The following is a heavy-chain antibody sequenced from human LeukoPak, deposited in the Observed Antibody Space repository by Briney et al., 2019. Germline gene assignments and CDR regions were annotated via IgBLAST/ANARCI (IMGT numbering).Heavy chain of an antibody. CDR2: ISSSSSTI. CDR3: ARGSSY. V-gene: IGHV3-48*02. J-gene: IGHJ4*02. CDR1: GFTVSNYH. D-gene: IGHD3-10*01. Sequence: GGSLGLSCAASGFTVSNYHMNWVRQAPGKGLEWVSYISSSSSTIHYADSVKGRFTISRDNAKNSLFLQMNSLRDEDTAVYYCARGSSYWGQGTLVTVSS.